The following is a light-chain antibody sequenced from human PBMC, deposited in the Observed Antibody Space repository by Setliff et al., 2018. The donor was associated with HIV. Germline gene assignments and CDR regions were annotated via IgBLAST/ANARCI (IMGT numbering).Light chain of an antibody. CDR1: KIGRKS. CDR3: QVWDSSSDHHV. Sequence: SYELTQPPSVSVAPGKTARITCGGNKIGRKSVHWYQQKPGQAPVLVVYDDNDWPSGIPERFSGSNSGNTATLTISRVEAGDEADYYCQVWDSSSDHHVFGTGAKVTVL. V-gene: IGLV3-21*03. CDR2: DDN. J-gene: IGLJ1*01.